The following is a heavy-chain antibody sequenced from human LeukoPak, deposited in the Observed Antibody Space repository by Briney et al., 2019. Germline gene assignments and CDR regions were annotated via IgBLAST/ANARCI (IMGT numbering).Heavy chain of an antibody. Sequence: PGRSLRLSCAASGFTFDDDAIHWGRQAPGKGREWGSGISWNSGSIGYADSVKGGVTISRDNAKNSLYLQMNSLRAEDTALYYCAKDRRSSWYGVFDYWGQGTLVTVSS. CDR3: AKDRRSSWYGVFDY. V-gene: IGHV3-9*01. CDR2: ISWNSGSI. CDR1: GFTFDDDA. D-gene: IGHD6-13*01. J-gene: IGHJ4*02.